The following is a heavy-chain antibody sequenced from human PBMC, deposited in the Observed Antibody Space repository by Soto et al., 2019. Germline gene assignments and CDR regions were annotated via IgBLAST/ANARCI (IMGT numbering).Heavy chain of an antibody. CDR3: ARATRTTVTTMNYYYYMDV. V-gene: IGHV4-34*01. D-gene: IGHD4-17*01. Sequence: SETLSLTCAVYGGSFSGYYWSWIRQPPGKGLEWIGEINHSGSTNYNPSLKSRVTIPVDTSKNQFSLKLSSVTAADTAVYYCARATRTTVTTMNYYYYMDVWGKGTTVTVSS. CDR1: GGSFSGYY. CDR2: INHSGST. J-gene: IGHJ6*03.